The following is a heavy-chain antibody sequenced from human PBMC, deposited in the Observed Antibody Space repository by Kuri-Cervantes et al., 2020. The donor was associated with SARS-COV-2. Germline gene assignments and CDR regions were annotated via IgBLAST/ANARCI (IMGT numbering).Heavy chain of an antibody. CDR3: ARGSGHDFWSGYLNYYYYYMDV. J-gene: IGHJ6*03. D-gene: IGHD3-3*01. Sequence: GGSLRLSCVAFGFTFIKYTMNWVRQAPGKALEWVPSISGSRSYIYYADSVKGRFTISRDNAKNSLYLQMNSLRAEDTAVYYCARGSGHDFWSGYLNYYYYYMDVWGKGTTVTVSS. CDR2: ISGSRSYI. V-gene: IGHV3-21*01. CDR1: GFTFIKYT.